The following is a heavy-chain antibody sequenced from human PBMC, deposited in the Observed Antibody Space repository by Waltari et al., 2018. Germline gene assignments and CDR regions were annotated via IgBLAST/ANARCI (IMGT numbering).Heavy chain of an antibody. D-gene: IGHD4-17*01. Sequence: QVQLQESGPGLVKPSETLSLTCTVSGGSISSHYWSWIRQPPGKGLEWIGYIYYSGSTNYNPSLKSRVTISVDTSKNQFSLKLSSVTAADTAVYYCARAHGPVALGDYGYWGQGTLVTVSS. J-gene: IGHJ4*02. CDR1: GGSISSHY. CDR3: ARAHGPVALGDYGY. CDR2: IYYSGST. V-gene: IGHV4-59*11.